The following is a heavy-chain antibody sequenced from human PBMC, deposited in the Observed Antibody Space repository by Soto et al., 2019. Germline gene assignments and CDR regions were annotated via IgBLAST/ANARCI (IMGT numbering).Heavy chain of an antibody. CDR3: ARGGIRSARPYYYGMDV. V-gene: IGHV4-34*01. CDR1: GGSFSGYY. D-gene: IGHD6-6*01. CDR2: INHSGST. Sequence: SETLSLTCAVYGGSFSGYYWSWIRQPPGKGLEWIGEINHSGSTNYNPSLKSRATISVDTSKNQFSLKLSSVTAADTAVYYCARGGIRSARPYYYGMDVWGQGTTVTVSS. J-gene: IGHJ6*02.